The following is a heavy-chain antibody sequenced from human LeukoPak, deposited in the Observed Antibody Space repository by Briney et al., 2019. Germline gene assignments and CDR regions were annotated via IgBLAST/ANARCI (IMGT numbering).Heavy chain of an antibody. V-gene: IGHV4-34*01. CDR3: ARGLSSGSGWYRPLMGNWFDP. CDR1: GGSFSGYY. Sequence: PSETLSLTCAVYGGSFSGYYWSWIRQPPGKGLEWIGEINHSGSTNYNPSLKSRVTISVDTSKNQFSLKLSSVTAADTAVYYCARGLSSGSGWYRPLMGNWFDPWGQGTLVTVSS. J-gene: IGHJ5*02. D-gene: IGHD6-19*01. CDR2: INHSGST.